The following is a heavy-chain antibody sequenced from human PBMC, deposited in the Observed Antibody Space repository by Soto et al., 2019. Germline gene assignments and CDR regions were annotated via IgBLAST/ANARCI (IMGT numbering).Heavy chain of an antibody. D-gene: IGHD2-15*01. V-gene: IGHV3-23*01. CDR3: APHVSCSGGSCQYDAFAI. J-gene: IGHJ3*02. CDR1: GFTVSSHA. Sequence: EVQVLESGGGLVQPGGSLRLSCEGSGFTVSSHAMTWIRQAPGKGPEWVSTITADGGTYYADSVKVRFAISRDTSESTLYLQMISLGAEETAAYYCAPHVSCSGGSCQYDAFAIRGQGTMVTVSS. CDR2: ITADGGT.